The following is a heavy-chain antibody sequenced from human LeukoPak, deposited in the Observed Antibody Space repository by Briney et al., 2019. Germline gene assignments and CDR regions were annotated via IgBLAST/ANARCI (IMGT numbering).Heavy chain of an antibody. J-gene: IGHJ4*02. CDR3: AKVDTAMGHFDY. D-gene: IGHD5-18*01. Sequence: GGSLGLSCAASGFTFSSYAMSWVRQAPGKGLEWVSAISGSGGSTYYADSVKGRFTISRDNSKNTLYLQMNSLRAEDTAVYYCAKVDTAMGHFDYWGQGTLVTVSS. V-gene: IGHV3-23*01. CDR1: GFTFSSYA. CDR2: ISGSGGST.